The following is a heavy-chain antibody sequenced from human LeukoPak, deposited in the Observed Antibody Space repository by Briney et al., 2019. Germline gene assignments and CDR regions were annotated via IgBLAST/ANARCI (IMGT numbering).Heavy chain of an antibody. Sequence: SETLSLTCTVSGGSISSGGYYWSWIRQHPGKGLEWIGCIYYSGSTYYNPSLKSRVTISVDTSKNQFSLKLSSVTAADTAVYYCARVVPAAKRFDYWGQGTLVTVSS. D-gene: IGHD2-2*01. J-gene: IGHJ4*02. CDR3: ARVVPAAKRFDY. V-gene: IGHV4-31*03. CDR1: GGSISSGGYY. CDR2: IYYSGST.